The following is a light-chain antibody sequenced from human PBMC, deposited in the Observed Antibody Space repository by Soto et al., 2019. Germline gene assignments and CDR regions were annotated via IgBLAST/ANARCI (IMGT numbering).Light chain of an antibody. CDR2: DAS. Sequence: DLQMTQSPSTLSASLGDRVTITCRASQTVNAWLAWYQHKPGKAPKPLIYDASSLESGVSARFSGSRSGTEFNLTISSLQPDDVGTYYCQQYNTHSGTFGQGTKVDIK. V-gene: IGKV1-5*01. CDR1: QTVNAW. CDR3: QQYNTHSGT. J-gene: IGKJ1*01.